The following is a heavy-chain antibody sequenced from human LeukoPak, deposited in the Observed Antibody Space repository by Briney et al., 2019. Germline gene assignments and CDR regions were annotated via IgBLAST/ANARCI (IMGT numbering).Heavy chain of an antibody. CDR2: ISGSGGST. J-gene: IGHJ4*02. CDR3: AKGGTDYYDSSGYSFTSPFDY. CDR1: GFTFSSYA. D-gene: IGHD3-22*01. Sequence: GGSVRLLCAASGFTFSSYAMIWVRQAPGKGLEWVSAISGSGGSTYYADSVKGRFTISRDNTKNTLYLRMNSLRAEDTDVYYCAKGGTDYYDSSGYSFTSPFDYWGQGTLVTVSS. V-gene: IGHV3-23*01.